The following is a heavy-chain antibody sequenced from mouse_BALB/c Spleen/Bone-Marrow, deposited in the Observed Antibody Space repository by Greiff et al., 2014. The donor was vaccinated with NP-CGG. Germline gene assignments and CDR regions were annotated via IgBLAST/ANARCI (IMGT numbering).Heavy chain of an antibody. J-gene: IGHJ2*01. V-gene: IGHV1-54*01. CDR2: INPGSGGA. CDR1: GYAFTNYL. CDR3: ARFGRYYFDY. Sequence: VQLQESGAELVRSGTAVNVSCKASGYAFTNYLIEWVKQRPGQGLEWIGVINPGSGGANYNEKFKGKATLTADKSSSTAYMQLSSLTSDDSAVYFCARFGRYYFDYWGQGTTLTVSS.